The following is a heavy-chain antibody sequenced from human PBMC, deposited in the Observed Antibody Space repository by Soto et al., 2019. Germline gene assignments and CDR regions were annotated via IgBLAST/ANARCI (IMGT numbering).Heavy chain of an antibody. CDR3: AKDRGITMVVVTVLLDY. CDR2: ITGTGGST. CDR1: GFTFSNYA. D-gene: IGHD3-22*01. V-gene: IGHV3-23*01. Sequence: EVQLLESGGGLVQPGGSLRLSCAASGFTFSNYAMSWVRQAPGKGLEWVSGITGTGGSTYYGDSVKGRFTISRDNSKNTLYLQMNSLRAEDTAVYYCAKDRGITMVVVTVLLDYWGQGTLVTVSS. J-gene: IGHJ4*02.